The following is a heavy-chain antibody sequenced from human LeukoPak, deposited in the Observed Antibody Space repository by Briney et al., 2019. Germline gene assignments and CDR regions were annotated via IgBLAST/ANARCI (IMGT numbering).Heavy chain of an antibody. CDR1: GYTFTNYH. CDR2: INPSGGST. D-gene: IGHD3-3*01. V-gene: IGHV1-46*01. J-gene: IGHJ5*02. CDR3: ARGPHRRTYDRDNWFDP. Sequence: ASVKVSCKASGYTFTNYHIHWVRQAPGQGLEWMGLINPSGGSTNFAQKFQGRVTMTRDMSTSTVYMELSSLRSEDTAVYYCARGPHRRTYDRDNWFDPWGQGTLVTVSS.